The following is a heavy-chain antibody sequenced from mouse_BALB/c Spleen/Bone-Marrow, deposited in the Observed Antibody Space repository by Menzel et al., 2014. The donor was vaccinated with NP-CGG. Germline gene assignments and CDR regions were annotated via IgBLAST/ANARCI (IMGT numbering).Heavy chain of an antibody. Sequence: VNVVESGADLVRPGSSVKISCKASGYAFSSYWMNWVKPRPGQGLEWIGQIYPGDGDTNYNGKFKGKATLTADKSSSTAYMQLSSLTSEDSAVYFCARSLYYGSSYPLYAMDYWGQGTSVTVSS. CDR2: IYPGDGDT. V-gene: IGHV1-80*01. CDR3: ARSLYYGSSYPLYAMDY. D-gene: IGHD1-1*01. J-gene: IGHJ4*01. CDR1: GYAFSSYW.